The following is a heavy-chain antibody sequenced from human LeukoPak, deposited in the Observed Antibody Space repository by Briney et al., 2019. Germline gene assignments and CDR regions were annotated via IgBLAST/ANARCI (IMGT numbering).Heavy chain of an antibody. CDR3: SRDTQQLGYYYYYGMDV. J-gene: IGHJ6*02. Sequence: GGSLRLSCAASGFSFDDYAMHWVRQAPGKGLEWVAGLSWNSGSIGYADSVKGRFTISRDNAQDSLYLQINSLRAEVSADDHGSRDTQQLGYYYYYGMDVWGQGTTVTVSS. CDR2: LSWNSGSI. CDR1: GFSFDDYA. V-gene: IGHV3-9*01. D-gene: IGHD6-13*01.